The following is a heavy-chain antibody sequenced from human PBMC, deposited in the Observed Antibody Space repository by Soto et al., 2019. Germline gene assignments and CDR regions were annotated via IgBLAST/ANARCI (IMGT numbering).Heavy chain of an antibody. CDR2: IDSGGGNT. V-gene: IGHV3-23*01. D-gene: IGHD2-8*01. CDR1: GLTFGNHS. Sequence: PGGSLRLSCAASGLTFGNHSITWARRPPAKGLEWVSTIDSGGGNTHYADSVKGRFTISRDNSRNTLYLQMNNLRPEDTALYYCVSWVYAHFDFWGRRTQLPVSS. J-gene: IGHJ4*02. CDR3: VSWVYAHFDF.